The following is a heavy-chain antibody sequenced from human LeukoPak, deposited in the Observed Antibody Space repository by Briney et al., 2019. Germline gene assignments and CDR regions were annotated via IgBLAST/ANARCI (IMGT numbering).Heavy chain of an antibody. CDR2: ISAYNGNT. D-gene: IGHD6-13*01. Sequence: ASVKVSCKASGYTFTSYGISWVRQAPGQGLEWMGWISAYNGNTNYAQKLQGRVTMTTDTSTSTAYMELRSLRSDDTAVYYCARGLLTAVGLSYWFDPWGQGTLVTVSS. V-gene: IGHV1-18*01. CDR1: GYTFTSYG. J-gene: IGHJ5*02. CDR3: ARGLLTAVGLSYWFDP.